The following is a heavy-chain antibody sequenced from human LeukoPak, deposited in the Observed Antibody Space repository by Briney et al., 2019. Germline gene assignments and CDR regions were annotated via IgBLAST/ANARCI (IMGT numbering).Heavy chain of an antibody. CDR1: GFTFSSYW. CDR2: INSDGIST. D-gene: IGHD2-15*01. J-gene: IGHJ3*02. Sequence: AGGSLRLSCAASGFTFSSYWMHWVGQAPGNGLVWVSHINSDGISTGYVDSVKGRFIISRDNAKNTLYLQMNSLRAEDTAVYYCARGYCSGGSCYKLNACDIWGQGTMVTVSS. V-gene: IGHV3-74*01. CDR3: ARGYCSGGSCYKLNACDI.